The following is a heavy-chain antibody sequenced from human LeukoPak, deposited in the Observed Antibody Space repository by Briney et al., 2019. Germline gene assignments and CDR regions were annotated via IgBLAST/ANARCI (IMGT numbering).Heavy chain of an antibody. CDR1: GGSISSYY. V-gene: IGHV4-59*12. J-gene: IGHJ6*03. Sequence: PSETLSLTCTVSGGSISSYYWSWIRQPPGKGLEWIGYIYYSGSTNYNPSLKSRVTISVDTSKNQFSLKLSSVTAADTAVYYCARGGPPYYYYYMDVWGKGTTVTVSS. CDR3: ARGGPPYYYYYMDV. CDR2: IYYSGST.